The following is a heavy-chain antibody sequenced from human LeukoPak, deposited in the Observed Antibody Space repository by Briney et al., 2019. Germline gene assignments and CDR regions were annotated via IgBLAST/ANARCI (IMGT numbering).Heavy chain of an antibody. CDR1: GGSISSYY. Sequence: SETLSLTCTVSGGSISSYYWSWIRQPPGKGLEWIGYIYYSGSTNYNPSPKSRVTISVDTSKNQFSLKLSSVTAADTAVYYCARLSSSKYYDFWSGYPARYFDYWGQGTLVTVSS. CDR3: ARLSSSKYYDFWSGYPARYFDY. CDR2: IYYSGST. J-gene: IGHJ4*02. V-gene: IGHV4-59*01. D-gene: IGHD3-3*01.